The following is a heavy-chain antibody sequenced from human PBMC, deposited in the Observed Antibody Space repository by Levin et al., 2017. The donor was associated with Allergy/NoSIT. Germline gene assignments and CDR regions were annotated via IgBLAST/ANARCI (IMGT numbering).Heavy chain of an antibody. CDR3: ARDPRGSNGYFYFDY. CDR2: FSYSRGST. V-gene: IGHV3-23*01. D-gene: IGHD1-26*01. J-gene: IGHJ4*02. Sequence: QTGGSLRLSCVASGFTFSTYDMNWVRQAPGKGLEWVAGFSYSRGSTYYADSVRGRFTISRDTSKNTLFLQMNSLRVDDTAKYFCARDPRGSNGYFYFDYWGQGALVTVSS. CDR1: GFTFSTYD.